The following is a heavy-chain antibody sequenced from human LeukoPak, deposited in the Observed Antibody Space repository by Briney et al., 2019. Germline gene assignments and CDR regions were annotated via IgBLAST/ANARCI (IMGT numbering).Heavy chain of an antibody. CDR2: ISGDNPGT. J-gene: IGHJ4*02. CDR1: GFTFSPYA. CDR3: AKASVGHCSGAFCYHFDS. V-gene: IGHV3-23*01. D-gene: IGHD2-15*01. Sequence: GGSLRLSCEASGFTFSPYAMSWVRQTPGKGLEWVAAISGDNPGTYHASSVRGRFTISRDNSKDTVHLQMNGLGAEDAAIYYCAKASVGHCSGAFCYHFDSWGQGTLVTVSS.